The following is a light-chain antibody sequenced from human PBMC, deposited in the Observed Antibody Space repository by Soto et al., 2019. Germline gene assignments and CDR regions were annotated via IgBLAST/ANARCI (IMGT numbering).Light chain of an antibody. J-gene: IGKJ1*01. V-gene: IGKV1-5*03. CDR1: QNIDNW. CDR2: KAS. Sequence: DVQMTQSPSTLSASAGDRVTITCRASQNIDNWLAWYQQKPRKAPKLLIYKASSLESGVPSRFSGSGSGTEFTLTISSLEPDDFATYHCQQYNSYSVPSFGQGTKVEIK. CDR3: QQYNSYSVPS.